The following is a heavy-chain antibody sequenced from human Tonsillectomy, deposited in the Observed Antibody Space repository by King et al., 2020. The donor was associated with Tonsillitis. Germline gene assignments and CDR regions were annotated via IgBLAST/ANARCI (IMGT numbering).Heavy chain of an antibody. Sequence: VQLVESGGVVVQPGGSLRLSCAASGFTFDDYTMHWVRQAPGKGLEWVSLITSDGGTTYYGDSVKGRFTISRDNSKSSLYLQMNSLRIEDTALHYCARARKDGATHSPWYFDLWGRGTLVPVSS. CDR1: GFTFDDYT. D-gene: IGHD1-26*01. CDR3: ARARKDGATHSPWYFDL. J-gene: IGHJ2*01. CDR2: ITSDGGTT. V-gene: IGHV3-43*01.